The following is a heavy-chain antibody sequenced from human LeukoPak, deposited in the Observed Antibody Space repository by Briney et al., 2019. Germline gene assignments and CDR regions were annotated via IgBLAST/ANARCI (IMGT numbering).Heavy chain of an antibody. D-gene: IGHD3-16*01. CDR1: GGSISSSSYY. CDR2: IYYSGST. CDR3: ASGRYDYVWGSYDY. J-gene: IGHJ4*02. V-gene: IGHV4-39*01. Sequence: PSETLPLTCTVSGGSISSSSYYWGWIRQPPGKGLEWIGSIYYSGSTYYNPSLKSRVTISVDTSKNQFSLKLSSVTAADTAVYYCASGRYDYVWGSYDYWGQGTLVTVSS.